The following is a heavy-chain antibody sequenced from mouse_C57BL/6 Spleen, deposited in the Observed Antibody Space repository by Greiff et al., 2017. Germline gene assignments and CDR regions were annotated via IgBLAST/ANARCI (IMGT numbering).Heavy chain of an antibody. D-gene: IGHD1-1*02. CDR2: INPSTGGT. J-gene: IGHJ3*01. CDR1: GYSFTGYY. V-gene: IGHV1-42*01. Sequence: EVQLQQSGPELVKPGASVKISCKASGYSFTGYYMNWVKQSPEKSLEWIGEINPSTGGTTYNQKFKAKATLTVDKSSSTAYMQLKSLTSEDSAVYYCARSGWAYWGQGTLVTVSA. CDR3: ARSGWAY.